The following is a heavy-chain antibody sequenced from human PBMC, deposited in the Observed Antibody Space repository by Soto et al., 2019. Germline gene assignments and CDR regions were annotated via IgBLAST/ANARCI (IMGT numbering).Heavy chain of an antibody. D-gene: IGHD3-16*02. J-gene: IGHJ6*02. CDR2: ISDSGGST. CDR3: ARDSADYDYVWGSYRAYYYYGMDV. Sequence: GGSLRLSCAASGFTFSSYAMSWVRQAPGKGLEWVSGISDSGGSTYYADSVKGRFTISRDNSKNTLYLQMNSLRAEDTAVYYCARDSADYDYVWGSYRAYYYYGMDVWGQGTTVTVSS. CDR1: GFTFSSYA. V-gene: IGHV3-23*01.